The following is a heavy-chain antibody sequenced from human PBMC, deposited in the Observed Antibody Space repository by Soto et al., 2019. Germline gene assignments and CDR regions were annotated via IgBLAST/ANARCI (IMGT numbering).Heavy chain of an antibody. Sequence: QPGGSLRLSCAASGFTFSSYAMSWVRQAPGKGLEWVSAISGSGGSTYYADSVKGRFTISRDNSKNTLYLQMNSLRAEDTAVYYCAKAPYCGGDCYSYFQHWGQGTLVTVSS. J-gene: IGHJ1*01. CDR3: AKAPYCGGDCYSYFQH. V-gene: IGHV3-23*01. CDR2: ISGSGGST. D-gene: IGHD2-21*02. CDR1: GFTFSSYA.